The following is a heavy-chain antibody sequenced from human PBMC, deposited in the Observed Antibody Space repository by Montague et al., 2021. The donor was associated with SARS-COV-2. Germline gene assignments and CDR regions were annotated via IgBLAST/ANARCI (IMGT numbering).Heavy chain of an antibody. Sequence: SETLSLTCTVSGASIRDYYWSWIRQPPGKGLEWIGYIYESGSTKSNPSLTSRLIMSVDTSRNQFSLTLSSVTTADTAVHYCARDRGLSGFYGYDPLYFYGMDVWGQGTTVIVSS. J-gene: IGHJ6*02. CDR3: ARDRGLSGFYGYDPLYFYGMDV. CDR1: GASIRDYY. CDR2: IYESGST. V-gene: IGHV4-59*01. D-gene: IGHD5-12*01.